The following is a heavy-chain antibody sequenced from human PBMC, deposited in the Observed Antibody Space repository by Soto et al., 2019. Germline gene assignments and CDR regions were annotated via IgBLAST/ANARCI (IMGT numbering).Heavy chain of an antibody. J-gene: IGHJ4*02. CDR1: SDSISSYY. V-gene: IGHV4-59*01. D-gene: IGHD1-7*01. CDR2: ISYSGST. CDR3: ARGNSWQLPFDS. Sequence: PSETLSLTCTVSSDSISSYYWSWIRQPPGKRLEWIGYISYSGSTDYNPSLKSRVTISGDTSKNKLSLKVSSVTAEDTAVYYCARGNSWQLPFDSWGQGTLVTVSS.